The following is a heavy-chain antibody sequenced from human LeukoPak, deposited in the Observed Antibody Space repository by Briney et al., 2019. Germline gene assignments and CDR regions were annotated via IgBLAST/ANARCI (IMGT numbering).Heavy chain of an antibody. Sequence: GASVKVSCKASGYTFTSYGISWVRQAPGQGLEWMGWISAYNGNTNYAQKLQGRVSMTTDTSTSTAYMDLRSLRSDDTAVYYCARDKGTSYLSSFDYWGQGTLVTVSS. D-gene: IGHD6-6*01. V-gene: IGHV1-18*01. CDR1: GYTFTSYG. J-gene: IGHJ4*02. CDR3: ARDKGTSYLSSFDY. CDR2: ISAYNGNT.